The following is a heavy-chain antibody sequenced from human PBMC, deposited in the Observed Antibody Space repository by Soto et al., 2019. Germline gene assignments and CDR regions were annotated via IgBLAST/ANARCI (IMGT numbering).Heavy chain of an antibody. Sequence: SEALCVPCSVSGGSISRYYWNGIRQPAGKGLEWIGRISTSGSTTYNPSLKSRVTMSVDTSKNQFSLKLSSVTAAATAMYYCARGSMTAAGTSVANGFDPWGQGTLVTVS. CDR1: GGSISRYY. CDR3: ARGSMTAAGTSVANGFDP. V-gene: IGHV4-4*07. D-gene: IGHD6-13*01. J-gene: IGHJ5*02. CDR2: ISTSGST.